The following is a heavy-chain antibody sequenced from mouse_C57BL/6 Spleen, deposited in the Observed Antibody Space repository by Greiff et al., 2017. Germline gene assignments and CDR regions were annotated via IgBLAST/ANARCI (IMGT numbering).Heavy chain of an antibody. V-gene: IGHV1-54*01. CDR2: INPGSGGT. CDR3: ARSSYGYYAMDY. Sequence: VKLMESGAELVRPGTSVKVSCKASGYAFTNYLIEWVKQRPGQGLEWIGVINPGSGGTNYNEKFKGKATLTADKSSSTAYMQLSSLTSEDSAVYFCARSSYGYYAMDYWGQGTSVTVSS. CDR1: GYAFTNYL. J-gene: IGHJ4*01. D-gene: IGHD1-1*01.